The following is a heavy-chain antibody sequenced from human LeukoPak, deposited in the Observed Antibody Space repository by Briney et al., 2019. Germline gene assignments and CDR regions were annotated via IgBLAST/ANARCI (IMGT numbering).Heavy chain of an antibody. CDR1: GGSLSSSSYY. V-gene: IGHV4-39*01. CDR2: IYYSGST. D-gene: IGHD5-24*01. J-gene: IGHJ4*02. CDR3: ASTGNVEMATIFDY. Sequence: SETLSLTCTVSGGSLSSSSYYWGWIRQPPGKGLEWIGSIYYSGSTYYNPSLKSRVTISVDTSKNQFSLKLSSVTAADTAVYYCASTGNVEMATIFDYWGQGTLVTVSS.